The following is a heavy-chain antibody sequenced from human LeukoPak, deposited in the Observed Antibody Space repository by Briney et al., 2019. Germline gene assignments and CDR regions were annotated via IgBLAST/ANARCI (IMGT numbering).Heavy chain of an antibody. CDR1: GGSISSYY. J-gene: IGHJ6*02. Sequence: SSETLSLTCTVSGGSISSYYWSWIRQPPGKGLEWIGSLYYSGNTYYNPSLKSRVTISVDTSKSQFSLRLSSVTAADTAVYYCASHHYGMDVWGQGTTVTVSS. CDR3: ASHHYGMDV. CDR2: LYYSGNT. V-gene: IGHV4-59*05.